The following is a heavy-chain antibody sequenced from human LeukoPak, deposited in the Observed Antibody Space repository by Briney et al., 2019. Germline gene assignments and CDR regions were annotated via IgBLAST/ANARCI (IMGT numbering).Heavy chain of an antibody. Sequence: GGSLRLSCAASEFTVSSKDMTWVRQAPGKGLEWVSVMFSSGSTFYADSVKGRFTISRDNSKNTLYLQMNSLRAEDTAVYYCARGYERDAFDIWGQGTMVTVSS. J-gene: IGHJ3*02. CDR2: MFSSGST. V-gene: IGHV3-66*01. CDR1: EFTVSSKD. CDR3: ARGYERDAFDI. D-gene: IGHD1-1*01.